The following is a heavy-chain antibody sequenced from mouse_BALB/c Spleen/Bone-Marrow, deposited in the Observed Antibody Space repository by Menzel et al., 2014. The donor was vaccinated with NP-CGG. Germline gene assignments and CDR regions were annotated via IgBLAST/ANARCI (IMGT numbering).Heavy chain of an antibody. CDR3: ARWEYYAMDY. D-gene: IGHD4-1*01. CDR2: IDPANGNT. CDR1: GFNIKDTY. Sequence: EVQLQQSGAELVKPGASVKLSCTASGFNIKDTYMHWVKQRPEQGLEWIGRIDPANGNTKYDPKFQGKATITADTSSNTAYLQHSSLTSEDTAVYYCARWEYYAMDYWGQGTSVTVSS. V-gene: IGHV14-3*02. J-gene: IGHJ4*01.